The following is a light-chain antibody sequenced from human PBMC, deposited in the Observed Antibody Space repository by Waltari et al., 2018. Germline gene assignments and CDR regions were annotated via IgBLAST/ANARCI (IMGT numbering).Light chain of an antibody. CDR2: AAS. V-gene: IGKV1-39*01. J-gene: IGKJ4*01. CDR1: QSITNY. CDR3: QQSYSTPLT. Sequence: DIQMTQSPSSLSASVGDRVPITCRASQSITNYLNWYQQKPGKAPKLLIYAASSLQSGVPSRFSGSRSGTDFTLTISSLQPEDFATYYCQQSYSTPLTFGGGTKVEIK.